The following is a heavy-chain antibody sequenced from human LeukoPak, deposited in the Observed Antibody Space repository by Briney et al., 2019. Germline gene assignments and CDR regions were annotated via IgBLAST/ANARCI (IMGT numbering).Heavy chain of an antibody. CDR2: IYYSGST. J-gene: IGHJ4*02. CDR1: GGAINGNY. CDR3: ARHLDGYKDY. D-gene: IGHD5-24*01. Sequence: SETLSLTCTVSGGAINGNYWSWIRQPPGKGLEWIGYIYYSGSTNYNASLKSRVTISIDTSKNQFSLKLSSVTAADTAVYYCARHLDGYKDYWGQGTLVTVSS. V-gene: IGHV4-59*01.